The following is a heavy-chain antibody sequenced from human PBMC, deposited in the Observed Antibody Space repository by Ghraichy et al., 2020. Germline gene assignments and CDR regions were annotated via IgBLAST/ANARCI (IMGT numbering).Heavy chain of an antibody. V-gene: IGHV3-74*01. CDR3: ARGGPEYCSGGSCYAGDY. D-gene: IGHD2-15*01. CDR2: INSDGSSI. J-gene: IGHJ4*02. CDR1: GFTFSSYW. Sequence: GALRLSCAVSGFTFSSYWMHWVRQAPGKGLVWVSRINSDGSSISYADSVKGRFTFSRDNAKNTLYLQMNSLRADDTAVYYCARGGPEYCSGGSCYAGDYWGQGTLVTVSS.